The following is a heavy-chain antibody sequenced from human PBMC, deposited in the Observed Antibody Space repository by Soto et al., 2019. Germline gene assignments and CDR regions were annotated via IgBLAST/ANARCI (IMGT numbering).Heavy chain of an antibody. CDR1: GFMFSAYW. Sequence: EVQLVESGGRLVQPGGSLRLSCAASGFMFSAYWMSWVRQDPGKGLEWVATISGGARDKFYVDSVKGRFTISRDDSKNTLYLQMNILSDEETAVYYCVREDWHRFDSWGQGTLVTVSS. V-gene: IGHV3-7*01. CDR3: VREDWHRFDS. J-gene: IGHJ4*02. CDR2: ISGGARDK. D-gene: IGHD2-21*01.